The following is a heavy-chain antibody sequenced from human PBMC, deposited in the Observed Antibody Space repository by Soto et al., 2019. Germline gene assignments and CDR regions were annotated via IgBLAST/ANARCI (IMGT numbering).Heavy chain of an antibody. CDR2: ISAYNGNT. V-gene: IGHV1-18*01. Sequence: ASVKVSCKAFGYTFTSNGISWVRQAPGQGLEWIGWISAYNGNTAYAQEIQGRVTLTKDTSTSTAYMELRSLRSDDTAVYYCARQYRRTTSCLHYGMDVWGQGTTVTVSS. J-gene: IGHJ6*02. CDR3: ARQYRRTTSCLHYGMDV. CDR1: GYTFTSNG. D-gene: IGHD3-3*01.